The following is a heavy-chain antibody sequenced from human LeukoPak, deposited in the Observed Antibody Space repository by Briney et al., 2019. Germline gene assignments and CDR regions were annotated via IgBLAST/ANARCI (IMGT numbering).Heavy chain of an antibody. CDR3: ARVLVVTAIGLDY. V-gene: IGHV3-11*01. J-gene: IGHJ4*02. Sequence: PGGSLRLSCAASGFTFSDYYMSWIRQAPGKGLEWVSYISSSGGTIYYADSVKGRFTISRDNAKNSLYLQMNSLRAEDTAVYYCARVLVVTAIGLDYWGQGTLVTVSS. D-gene: IGHD2-21*02. CDR1: GFTFSDYY. CDR2: ISSSGGTI.